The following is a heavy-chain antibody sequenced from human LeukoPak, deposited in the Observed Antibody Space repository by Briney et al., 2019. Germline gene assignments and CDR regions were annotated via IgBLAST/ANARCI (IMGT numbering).Heavy chain of an antibody. V-gene: IGHV1-2*02. CDR1: GYTFTGYY. CDR3: ARAGAGSDYFDY. J-gene: IGHJ4*02. Sequence: ASVKVSCKASGYTFTGYYMRWVRQAPGQGLEWMGWINPNSGGTNYAQKFQGRVTMTRDTSISTAYMELSRLRSDDTAVYYCARAGAGSDYFDYWGQGTLVTVSS. CDR2: INPNSGGT. D-gene: IGHD6-13*01.